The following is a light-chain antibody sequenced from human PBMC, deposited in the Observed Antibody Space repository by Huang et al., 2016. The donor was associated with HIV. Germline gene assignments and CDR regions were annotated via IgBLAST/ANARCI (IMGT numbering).Light chain of an antibody. CDR2: ATF. CDR1: QNIGTS. CDR3: QQSQSPPRT. V-gene: IGKV1-39*01. J-gene: IGKJ1*01. Sequence: DIQMTQSPSSLSASIRDRVTITCRASQNIGTSFNWYQHKPGQAPKLLIYATFNLQSGVPSRFSGGGSGTAFTLTINSLQPEDFATYYCQQSQSPPRTFGQGTKVEI.